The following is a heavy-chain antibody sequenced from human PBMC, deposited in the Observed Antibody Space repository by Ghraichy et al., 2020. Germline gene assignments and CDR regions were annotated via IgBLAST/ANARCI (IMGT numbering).Heavy chain of an antibody. J-gene: IGHJ4*02. CDR3: ARDSRRATMVTYYFDS. V-gene: IGHV3-30*16. D-gene: IGHD5-18*01. Sequence: MRWLRVGPRMREKKMTIISHDGSHKYYAASGKGRFTISRDNSNNTLYLQMNILRADDTAVYYCARDSRRATMVTYYFDSWGQGALVFFSS. CDR2: ISHDGSHK.